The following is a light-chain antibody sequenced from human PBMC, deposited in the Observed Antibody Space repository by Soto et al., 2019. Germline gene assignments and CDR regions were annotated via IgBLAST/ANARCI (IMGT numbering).Light chain of an antibody. CDR3: QQYNTDSHT. J-gene: IGKJ2*01. Sequence: DIQMTQSPSSLSASVGDRVTITCRASQSIGSYLSWYQQKPGKAPELLIYSASSLVSGVPSRFSGGGSGTDFSLTISSLQPDDFAIYFCQQYNTDSHTFGQGTKLEIK. V-gene: IGKV1-39*01. CDR2: SAS. CDR1: QSIGSY.